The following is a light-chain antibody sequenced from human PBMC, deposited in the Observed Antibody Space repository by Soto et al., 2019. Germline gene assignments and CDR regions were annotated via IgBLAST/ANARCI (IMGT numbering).Light chain of an antibody. Sequence: EIVLTQFPGALSLSPGERVTLSCRARQTVSNTYLAWYQQKSGQAPKFLIYGASNRATGIPDRFSGSGSGTDFTLTISRLEPEDFAVYYCQQYGALPPTFGGGTKVEIK. V-gene: IGKV3-20*01. J-gene: IGKJ4*01. CDR3: QQYGALPPT. CDR1: QTVSNTY. CDR2: GAS.